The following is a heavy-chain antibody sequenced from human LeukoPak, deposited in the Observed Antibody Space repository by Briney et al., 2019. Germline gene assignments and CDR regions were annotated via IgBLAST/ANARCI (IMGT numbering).Heavy chain of an antibody. D-gene: IGHD1-14*01. J-gene: IGHJ6*02. Sequence: SVKVSCRASGGTFSSYAISWVRQAPGQGLEWMGRIIPILGIANYAQKFQGRVTITADKSTSTAYMELSSLRSEDTAVYYCARDRNRYGMDVWGQGTTVTVSS. CDR3: ARDRNRYGMDV. CDR1: GGTFSSYA. CDR2: IIPILGIA. V-gene: IGHV1-69*04.